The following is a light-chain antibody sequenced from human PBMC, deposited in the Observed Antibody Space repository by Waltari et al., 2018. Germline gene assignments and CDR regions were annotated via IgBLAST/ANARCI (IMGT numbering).Light chain of an antibody. CDR1: ETVSTTH. J-gene: IGKJ3*01. CDR2: NTS. Sequence: FVLTHPQGPLLLYTGERAPLTSTTSETVSTTHLAWYQQKPGQAPRLLVYNTSKRATGIPDRFSGSGSVTDFTLTISRLEPEDFAVYFCQQYGRPPYTFGPGTRVDIK. CDR3: QQYGRPPYT. V-gene: IGKV3-20*01.